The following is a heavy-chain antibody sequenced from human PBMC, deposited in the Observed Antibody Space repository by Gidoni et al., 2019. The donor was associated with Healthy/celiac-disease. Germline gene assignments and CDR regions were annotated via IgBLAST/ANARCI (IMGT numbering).Heavy chain of an antibody. D-gene: IGHD1-7*01. J-gene: IGHJ5*02. CDR3: ARSFGNSGTTIFDWFDP. CDR1: DGSISSGSYY. V-gene: IGHV4-61*02. CDR2: IYTSGST. Sequence: QVQLQESGPGLVQPSQTLSLTCTVADGSISSGSYYWSWIRQPAGKGLEWIGRIYTSGSTNYNPSLKSRVTMSVDTSKNQFSLKLSSVTAADTAVYYCARSFGNSGTTIFDWFDPWGQGTLVTVSS.